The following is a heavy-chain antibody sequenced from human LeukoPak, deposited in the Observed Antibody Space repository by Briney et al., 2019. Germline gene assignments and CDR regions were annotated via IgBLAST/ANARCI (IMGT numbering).Heavy chain of an antibody. CDR3: ARDSTTVSLPGFDY. CDR1: GFTFSDYY. CDR2: ISSSGSTI. V-gene: IGHV3-11*01. Sequence: PGGSLRLSCAASGFTFSDYYMSWIRQAPGKGLEWVSYISSSGSTIYYADSAKGRFTISRDNAKNSLYLQMNSLRAEDTAVYYCARDSTTVSLPGFDYWGQGTLVTVSS. D-gene: IGHD4-17*01. J-gene: IGHJ4*02.